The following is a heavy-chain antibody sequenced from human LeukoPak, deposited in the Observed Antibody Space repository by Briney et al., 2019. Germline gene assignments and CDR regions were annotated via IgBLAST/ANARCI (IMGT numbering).Heavy chain of an antibody. CDR1: GITFSSYS. D-gene: IGHD3-22*01. Sequence: PGGSLRLSCAASGITFSSYSMNWVRQAPGKGLEWGSYISGSSSTIYYAGSVKGRFTISRDNGKNTLYLQMNSLRAEDTAVYYCARGSTYYDSSGQVPFDYWGQGTLVTVSS. V-gene: IGHV3-48*01. CDR2: ISGSSSTI. J-gene: IGHJ4*02. CDR3: ARGSTYYDSSGQVPFDY.